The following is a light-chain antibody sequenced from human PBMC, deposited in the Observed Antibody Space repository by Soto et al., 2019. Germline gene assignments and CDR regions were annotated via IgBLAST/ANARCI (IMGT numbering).Light chain of an antibody. V-gene: IGKV3-11*01. CDR3: QQRNRWPPVT. CDR2: DAF. Sequence: ERVLTQSPATLSLSPGERATLSCRASPSVSNSLAWYQHKPGQAPRLLIYDAFNRATGVPTRFSGSGSGTDFTLTISSLEPEDFAVYYCQQRNRWPPVTFGGGTRVEIK. J-gene: IGKJ4*01. CDR1: PSVSNS.